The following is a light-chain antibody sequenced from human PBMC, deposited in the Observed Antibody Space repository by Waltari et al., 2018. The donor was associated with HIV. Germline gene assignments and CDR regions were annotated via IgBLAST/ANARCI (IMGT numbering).Light chain of an antibody. CDR2: EVS. V-gene: IGLV2-14*01. CDR3: ASYTRSGILL. Sequence: QSALTQPASVSGSPGKSITISCIGSSSDIGAYNFVSWYQQRPGQAPKLMIYEVSDRPSGSSYLFSGSKSGITASLTISGLQADDEADYYCASYTRSGILLFGGGTRLTVL. CDR1: SSDIGAYNF. J-gene: IGLJ2*01.